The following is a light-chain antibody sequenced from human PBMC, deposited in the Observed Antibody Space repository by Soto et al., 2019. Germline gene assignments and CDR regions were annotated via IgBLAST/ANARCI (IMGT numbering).Light chain of an antibody. CDR2: GNT. Sequence: QSVLTQPPSVSGAPGQRVTISCTGSSSNIGAGYDVHWYQQLPGTAPNLLIYGNTNRPSGVPDRFSGSKSGTSASLPITGLQAEDEADYYCQSYDSRLSGYVFGTGTKLTVL. J-gene: IGLJ1*01. CDR1: SSNIGAGYD. V-gene: IGLV1-40*01. CDR3: QSYDSRLSGYV.